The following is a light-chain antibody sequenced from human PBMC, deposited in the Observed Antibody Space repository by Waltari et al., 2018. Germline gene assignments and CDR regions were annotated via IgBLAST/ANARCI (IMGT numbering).Light chain of an antibody. CDR3: QQYHGFPYT. J-gene: IGKJ2*01. CDR2: TAS. CDR1: QSIGRW. V-gene: IGKV1-5*03. Sequence: VQMTQSPSTLSASVGDGVTITCRASQSIGRWLAWYQQRPGKAPKLLISTASTLENGVPSRFSGSGSQTEFTLTISSLQPDDFATYYCQQYHGFPYTFGQGTKLQIK.